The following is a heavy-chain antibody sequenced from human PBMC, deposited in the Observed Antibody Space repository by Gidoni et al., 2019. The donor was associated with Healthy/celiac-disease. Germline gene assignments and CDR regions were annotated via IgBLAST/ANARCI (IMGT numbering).Heavy chain of an antibody. V-gene: IGHV3-13*01. CDR2: IGTAGDT. D-gene: IGHD3-22*01. CDR1: GFTFSSYD. CDR3: ARGSDSSGYYDY. Sequence: AASGFTFSSYDMHWVSQATGKGLEWVSAIGTAGDTYYPGAVKGRFTISRENAKNSLHRQRNCLRAGDTAVYYWARGSDSSGYYDYWGQGTLVTVSS. J-gene: IGHJ4*02.